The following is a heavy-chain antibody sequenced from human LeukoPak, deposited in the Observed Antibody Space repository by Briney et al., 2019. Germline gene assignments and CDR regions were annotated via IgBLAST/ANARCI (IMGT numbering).Heavy chain of an antibody. CDR2: IYYSGST. D-gene: IGHD2-2*01. Sequence: SQTLSLTCTASGGSISSGDYYWSRIRQPPGKGLEWIGYIYYSGSTYYNPSLKSRVAISVDTSKNQFSLKLSSVTAADTAVYYCARDPGPYCSSTSCYFGNWFDPWGQGTLVTVSS. J-gene: IGHJ5*02. CDR1: GGSISSGDYY. V-gene: IGHV4-30-4*08. CDR3: ARDPGPYCSSTSCYFGNWFDP.